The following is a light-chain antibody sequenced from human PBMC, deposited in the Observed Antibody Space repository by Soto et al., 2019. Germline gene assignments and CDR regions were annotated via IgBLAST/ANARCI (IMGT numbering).Light chain of an antibody. Sequence: EIVLTQSPATLSLSPGERATLSCRASQSVSSYFAWYQQKPGQAPRLLIYDASNRATGIPARFSGSGSGTDFTLTISSLEPEDFAVYYCQQRLNWITFGQGTRLEIK. CDR1: QSVSSY. CDR3: QQRLNWIT. J-gene: IGKJ5*01. CDR2: DAS. V-gene: IGKV3-11*01.